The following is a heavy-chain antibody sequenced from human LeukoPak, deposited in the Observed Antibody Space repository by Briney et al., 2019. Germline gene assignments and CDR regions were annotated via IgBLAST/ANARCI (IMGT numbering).Heavy chain of an antibody. Sequence: SETLSLTCAVYGGSFSGFYWSWIRHVPGKGLEWIGEINYTGSTSYNPSLKSRVTISVDTSQNQFSLKLSSVTAVDTAVYYCARDRYYYGSGSYPYMDVWGKGTTVTISS. CDR1: GGSFSGFY. D-gene: IGHD3-10*01. CDR3: ARDRYYYGSGSYPYMDV. V-gene: IGHV4-34*01. J-gene: IGHJ6*03. CDR2: INYTGST.